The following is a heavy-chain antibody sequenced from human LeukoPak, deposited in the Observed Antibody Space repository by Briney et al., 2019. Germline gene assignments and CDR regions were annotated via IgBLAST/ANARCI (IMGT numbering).Heavy chain of an antibody. CDR2: ISGSGGST. Sequence: GGSLRLSCADSGFTFSSYAMSWVRQAPGKGLEWVSVISGSGGSTYYADSVKGRFTISRDNSKNTLYLQMNSLRAEDTAVYYCAKDRVVSGIYFFDYWGQGTLVTVSS. CDR1: GFTFSSYA. CDR3: AKDRVVSGIYFFDY. D-gene: IGHD1-26*01. J-gene: IGHJ4*02. V-gene: IGHV3-23*01.